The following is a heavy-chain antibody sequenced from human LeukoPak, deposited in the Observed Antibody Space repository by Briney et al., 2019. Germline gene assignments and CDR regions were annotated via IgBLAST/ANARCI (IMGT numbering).Heavy chain of an antibody. CDR3: ASRPPPHRGPLDY. Sequence: GGSLRLSCAASGFTFSSFEMNWVRQAPGKGLQWISYISSSSSSIDYADSVKGRFTISRDNAKNSLYLQMNSLRAEDTAVYYCASRPPPHRGPLDYWGQGTLVTVSS. CDR2: ISSSSSSI. CDR1: GFTFSSFE. J-gene: IGHJ4*02. V-gene: IGHV3-48*03.